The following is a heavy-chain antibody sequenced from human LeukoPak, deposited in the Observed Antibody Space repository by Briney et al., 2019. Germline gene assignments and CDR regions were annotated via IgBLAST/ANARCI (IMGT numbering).Heavy chain of an antibody. CDR3: ARGQSKDKKKWLRPIQKYYFDY. V-gene: IGHV4-34*01. CDR2: INHSGST. Sequence: SETLSLTCAVYGGSFSGYYWSWIRQPPGRGLEWIGEINHSGSTNYNPSLKSRVTISVDTSKNQFSLKLSSVTAADTAVYYCARGQSKDKKKWLRPIQKYYFDYWGQGTLVTVSS. D-gene: IGHD5-12*01. J-gene: IGHJ4*02. CDR1: GGSFSGYY.